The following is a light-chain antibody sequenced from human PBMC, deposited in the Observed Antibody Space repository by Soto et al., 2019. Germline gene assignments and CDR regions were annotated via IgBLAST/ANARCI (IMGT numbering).Light chain of an antibody. CDR2: DAS. CDR3: QQRSNWPPAIT. V-gene: IGKV3-11*01. J-gene: IGKJ5*01. Sequence: EIVLTQSPATLSLSPGERATLSCRASQSVSSYLAWYQQKPGQAPRLLIYDASNRATGIPARFSGSGSGTDCTLTICSLEPEDFAVYYCQQRSNWPPAITFGQGTRLEIK. CDR1: QSVSSY.